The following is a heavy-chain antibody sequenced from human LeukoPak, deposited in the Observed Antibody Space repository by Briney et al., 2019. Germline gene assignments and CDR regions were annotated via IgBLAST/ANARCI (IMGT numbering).Heavy chain of an antibody. CDR2: ISGSGDRT. V-gene: IGHV3-23*01. Sequence: GGSLRLSCAASGFTFTTYGMSWVRQAPGKGLEWVSVISGSGDRTYYADSVKGRLTTSRDNSKNTVSLQMNSLSAEDTATYCCASEDSRFDYWGQGTLVTVSS. CDR3: ASEDSRFDY. D-gene: IGHD5-18*01. J-gene: IGHJ4*02. CDR1: GFTFTTYG.